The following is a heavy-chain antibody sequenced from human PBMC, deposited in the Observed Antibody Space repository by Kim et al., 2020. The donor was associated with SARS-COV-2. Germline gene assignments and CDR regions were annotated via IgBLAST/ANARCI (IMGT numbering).Heavy chain of an antibody. CDR1: GFTFSSYA. D-gene: IGHD1-26*01. J-gene: IGHJ4*02. Sequence: GGSLRLSCAASGFTFSSYAMHWVRQAPGKGLEWVAVISYDGSNKYYADSVKGRFTISRDNSNNTLYLQMNSLRPEDTAVYYCARSSGGSYQLGGYWGQGTLVTVSS. CDR3: ARSSGGSYQLGGY. CDR2: ISYDGSNK. V-gene: IGHV3-30-3*01.